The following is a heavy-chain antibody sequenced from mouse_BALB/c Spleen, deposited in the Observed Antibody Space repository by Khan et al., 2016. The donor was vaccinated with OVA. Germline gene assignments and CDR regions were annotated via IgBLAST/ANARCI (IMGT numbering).Heavy chain of an antibody. V-gene: IGHV1-7*01. CDR1: GYTFTTYW. J-gene: IGHJ2*01. CDR2: INPTSGYT. Sequence: QVQLQQSGAELAKPGASVKMSCKASGYTFTTYWMHWVKQRPGQGLEWIGYINPTSGYTDYNEKFKDRATFSADKSSSPAYMQLSSLTSEDSAVYYCTRDRIDYWGQGTTLTVSS. CDR3: TRDRIDY.